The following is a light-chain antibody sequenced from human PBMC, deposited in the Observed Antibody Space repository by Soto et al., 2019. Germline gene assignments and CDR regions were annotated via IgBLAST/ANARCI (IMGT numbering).Light chain of an antibody. CDR2: DAS. J-gene: IGKJ3*01. Sequence: DIRMTQSPSSLSASVGDRVTITCQASQDISNYLSWYQQKPGKAPKLLIYDASNLETGVPSRFSGSGSGTDFTFTIISLQPEDTATYYCQQYDNFPFTFGPGTKVDIK. V-gene: IGKV1-33*01. CDR3: QQYDNFPFT. CDR1: QDISNY.